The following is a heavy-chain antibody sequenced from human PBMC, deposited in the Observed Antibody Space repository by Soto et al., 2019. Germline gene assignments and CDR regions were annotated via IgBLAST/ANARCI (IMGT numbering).Heavy chain of an antibody. CDR1: GGSISSSSYY. CDR2: IYYSGST. V-gene: IGHV4-39*01. Sequence: SETLSLSCTVSGGSISSSSYYWGWIRQPPGKGLEWIGSIYYSGSTYYNPSLKSRVTISVDTSKNQFSLKLSSVTAADTAVYYCASYEYLTLWFRETYRYGIDVWGQGTSVTVS. CDR3: ASYEYLTLWFRETYRYGIDV. D-gene: IGHD3-10*01. J-gene: IGHJ6*02.